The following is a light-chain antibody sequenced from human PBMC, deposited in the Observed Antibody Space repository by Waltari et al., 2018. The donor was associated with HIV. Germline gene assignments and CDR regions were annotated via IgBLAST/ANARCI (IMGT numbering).Light chain of an antibody. J-gene: IGLJ2*01. CDR2: SDI. CDR3: QSYDSSLRASV. V-gene: IGLV1-40*01. Sequence: HSALTQPPSVSGAPGQRVTISCPWNQSNIGAGKFHHWYQHLPGTAPKLLVYSDIKRPSGVPDRFSGSKSGTSASLVITGLQAEDEADDYCQSYDSSLRASVFGGGTKLTVL. CDR1: QSNIGAGKF.